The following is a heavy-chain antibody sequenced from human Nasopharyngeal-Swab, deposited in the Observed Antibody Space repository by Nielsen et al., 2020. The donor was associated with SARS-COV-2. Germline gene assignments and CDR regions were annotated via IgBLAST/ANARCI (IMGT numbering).Heavy chain of an antibody. CDR1: GGSISSSSYY. CDR2: IYYSGST. J-gene: IGHJ3*02. V-gene: IGHV4-39*01. CDR3: ARGVISSFDAFDI. D-gene: IGHD3-16*02. Sequence: SETLSLTCTVSGGSISSSSYYWGWIRQPPGKGLEWIGSIYYSGSTYYNPSLKSRVPISVDTSKNQFSPKLSSVTAADTAVYYCARGVISSFDAFDIWGQGTMVTVSS.